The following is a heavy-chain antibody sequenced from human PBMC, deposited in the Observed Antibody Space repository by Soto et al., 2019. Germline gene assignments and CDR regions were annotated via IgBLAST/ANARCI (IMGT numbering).Heavy chain of an antibody. CDR2: IYYSGST. Sequence: SETLSLTCTVSGGSISSGGYYWSWIRQHPGKGLEWIGYIYYSGSTYYNPSLKSRVTISVDTSKNQFSLKLSSVAAADTAVYYCASLKRGYSYGYFDYWGQGTLVTVSS. V-gene: IGHV4-31*03. CDR3: ASLKRGYSYGYFDY. D-gene: IGHD5-18*01. CDR1: GGSISSGGYY. J-gene: IGHJ4*02.